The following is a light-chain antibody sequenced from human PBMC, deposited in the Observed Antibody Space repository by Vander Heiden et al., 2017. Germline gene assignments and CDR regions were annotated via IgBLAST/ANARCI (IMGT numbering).Light chain of an antibody. CDR1: SSDVGGYNY. Sequence: QSALTQPASVSGSPGQSLTISCTGTSSDVGGYNYVSWYQQHPGKAPKLMIYDVSNRPSGVSNRFSGSRSGNTASLTISGLQAEDEADYYGSSYTSSSTLVFGGGTKLTVL. J-gene: IGLJ2*01. V-gene: IGLV2-14*01. CDR3: SSYTSSSTLV. CDR2: DVS.